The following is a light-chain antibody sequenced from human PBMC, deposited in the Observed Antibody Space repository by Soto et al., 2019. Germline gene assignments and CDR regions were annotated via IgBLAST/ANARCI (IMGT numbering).Light chain of an antibody. J-gene: IGKJ3*01. CDR1: QTVSSY. Sequence: DIQLTQSPSFLSASVGDRVTITCRASQTVSSYLVWYQQKPGKAPKLLIYGASTLQSGVPSRFGGSGSGTDFTLTVSSLQPEDFATYYCQQLFMYPPTFGPGTKVDIK. CDR2: GAS. V-gene: IGKV1-9*01. CDR3: QQLFMYPPT.